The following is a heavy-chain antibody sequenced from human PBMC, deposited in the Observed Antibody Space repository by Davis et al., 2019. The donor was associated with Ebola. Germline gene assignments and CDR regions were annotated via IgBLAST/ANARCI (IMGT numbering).Heavy chain of an antibody. CDR2: IYSGGST. CDR1: GFTFSSYA. V-gene: IGHV3-66*01. Sequence: GESLKISCAASGFTFSSYAMSWVRQAPGKGLEWVSVIYSGGSTYYADSVKGRITISRDNSKNTLYLQMNSLRAEDTAVYYCARVDGDYYYGMDVWGQGTTVTVSS. J-gene: IGHJ6*02. D-gene: IGHD4-17*01. CDR3: ARVDGDYYYGMDV.